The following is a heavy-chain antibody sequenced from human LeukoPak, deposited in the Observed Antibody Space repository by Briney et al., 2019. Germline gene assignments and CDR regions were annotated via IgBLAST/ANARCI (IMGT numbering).Heavy chain of an antibody. CDR1: GFTFSSYA. CDR2: ISYDGSNK. CDR3: ASPTAVIAAATDY. J-gene: IGHJ4*02. Sequence: GRSLRLSCAASGFTFSSYAMHWVRQAPGKGLEWVAVISYDGSNKYYADSVKGRFTISRDNSKNTLYLQMNSLRAEDTAVYYCASPTAVIAAATDYWGQGTLVTVSS. D-gene: IGHD6-13*01. V-gene: IGHV3-30*01.